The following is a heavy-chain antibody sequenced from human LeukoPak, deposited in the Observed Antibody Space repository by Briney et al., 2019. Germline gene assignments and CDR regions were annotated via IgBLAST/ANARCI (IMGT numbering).Heavy chain of an antibody. CDR3: AKDRGGRRLADHYFDY. CDR1: GFTFDDYS. J-gene: IGHJ4*02. Sequence: GGSLRLSCAASGFTFDDYSMHWVREAPGKGLEWVSLISWDGGSTYYAVSVKGRFTISRDNRKNSLYLQMNSLRTEDTALYYCAKDRGGRRLADHYFDYWGQGTLVTVSS. CDR2: ISWDGGST. V-gene: IGHV3-43*01. D-gene: IGHD3-16*01.